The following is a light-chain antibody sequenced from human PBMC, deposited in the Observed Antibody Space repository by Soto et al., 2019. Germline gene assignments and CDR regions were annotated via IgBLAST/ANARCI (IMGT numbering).Light chain of an antibody. CDR1: QSVDSSF. J-gene: IGKJ5*01. CDR2: AAS. CDR3: QQYVSAPIT. V-gene: IGKV3-20*01. Sequence: EIVLTQSPGTLSLSPGERATLSCRASQSVDSSFLGWYQQKPGQSPRLLIYAASSRASGIPDRFSGSGSGTDFTLSINGLDTEDLAVYYCQQYVSAPITFGQVTRLEIK.